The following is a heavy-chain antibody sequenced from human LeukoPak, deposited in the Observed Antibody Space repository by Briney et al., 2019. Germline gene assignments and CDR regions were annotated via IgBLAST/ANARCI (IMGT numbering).Heavy chain of an antibody. D-gene: IGHD1-14*01. CDR3: ARDHHGLDY. CDR2: IYYSGNT. J-gene: IGHJ4*02. CDR1: GDSVDSYY. Sequence: SETLSLTCTVSGDSVDSYYWTWIRQPPGKALQWIGYIYYSGNTNYNPSLKSRVTISVDTSNNQFSLKLSSVTAADTAVYYCARDHHGLDYWGQGTLVTVSS. V-gene: IGHV4-59*02.